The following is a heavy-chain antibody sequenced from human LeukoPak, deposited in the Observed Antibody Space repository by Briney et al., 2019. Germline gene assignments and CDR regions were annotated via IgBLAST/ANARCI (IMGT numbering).Heavy chain of an antibody. CDR2: IHNSVT. CDR3: ARYEGYYFDH. CDR1: GGSISTYY. J-gene: IGHJ4*02. D-gene: IGHD3-16*01. Sequence: AETLRLTCTVSGGSISTYYWTWIRQPPGKGLEWIGYIHNSVTNSKPSLKSRVTISVDTSKNQSSLKLSSVTAADTAVYYCARYEGYYFDHAGQGTRVTVSS. V-gene: IGHV4-59*08.